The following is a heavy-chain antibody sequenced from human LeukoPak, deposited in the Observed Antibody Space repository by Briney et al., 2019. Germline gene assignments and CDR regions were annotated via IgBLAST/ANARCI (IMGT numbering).Heavy chain of an antibody. Sequence: PSETLSLTCTVSGGSISSYYWSWIRQPPGKGLEWIGYIYYSGSTNYNPSLKSRVTISVDTSKNQFSLKLSSVTAADTAVYYCARHNSSGWYMFIDYWGQEPWSPSPQ. D-gene: IGHD6-19*01. J-gene: IGHJ4*01. V-gene: IGHV4-59*08. CDR2: IYYSGST. CDR1: GGSISSYY. CDR3: ARHNSSGWYMFIDY.